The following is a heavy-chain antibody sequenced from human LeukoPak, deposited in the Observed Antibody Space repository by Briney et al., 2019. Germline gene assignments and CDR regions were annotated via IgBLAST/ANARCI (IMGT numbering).Heavy chain of an antibody. CDR2: IYYSGST. Sequence: SETLSLTCTVSGGSISSYYWSWIRQPPGKGLEWIGYIYYSGSTNYNPSLKSRVTISVDTSKNQFSLKLSSVTAADTAVYYCALVSPRDAFDIWGQGTMVTVSS. CDR3: ALVSPRDAFDI. V-gene: IGHV4-59*08. D-gene: IGHD6-6*01. J-gene: IGHJ3*02. CDR1: GGSISSYY.